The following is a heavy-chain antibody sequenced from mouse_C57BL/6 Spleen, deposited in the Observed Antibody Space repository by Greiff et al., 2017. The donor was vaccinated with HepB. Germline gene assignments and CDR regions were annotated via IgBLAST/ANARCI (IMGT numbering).Heavy chain of an antibody. J-gene: IGHJ2*01. V-gene: IGHV1-50*01. CDR3: LNWSLDY. Sequence: QVQLQQPGAELVKPGASVKLSCKASGYTFTSYWMQWVKQRPGQGLEWIGEIDPSDSYTNYNQKFKGKATLTVDTSSSTAYMQLSSLTSEDAAVYYCLNWSLDYWGKGPTLTVSS. CDR2: IDPSDSYT. D-gene: IGHD4-1*01. CDR1: GYTFTSYW.